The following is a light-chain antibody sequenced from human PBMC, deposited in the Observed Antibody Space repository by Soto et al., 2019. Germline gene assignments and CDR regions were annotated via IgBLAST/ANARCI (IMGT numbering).Light chain of an antibody. CDR3: QQRNNWPLT. J-gene: IGKJ4*01. V-gene: IGKV3-11*01. Sequence: EIVLTQSPVTLSLSPGERATLSGRASHSVSSVLLWYQQKPGQSPRLLISDASNSGTGIPARFSGSGSGTDFILTISSLAPEDFAVYYCQQRNNWPLTVGGRTRVEIK. CDR2: DAS. CDR1: HSVSSV.